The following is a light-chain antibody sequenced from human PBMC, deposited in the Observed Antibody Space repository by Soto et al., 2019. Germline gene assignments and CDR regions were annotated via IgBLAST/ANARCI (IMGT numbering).Light chain of an antibody. CDR1: QSVSSSY. CDR2: DAS. J-gene: IGKJ1*01. CDR3: QQYGSSTWT. Sequence: EIVLTQSPGTLSLSPGERATLSCRASQSVSSSYLAWYQQKPGQPPRLLIYDASSRATGIPDRFSGSGSGTDFALTLSRLEPEDFALYYCQQYGSSTWTFGQGTKVELK. V-gene: IGKV3-20*01.